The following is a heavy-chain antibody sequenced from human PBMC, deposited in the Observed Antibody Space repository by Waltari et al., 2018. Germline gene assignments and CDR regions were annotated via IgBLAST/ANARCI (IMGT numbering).Heavy chain of an antibody. V-gene: IGHV3-33*01. CDR2: IWYDGSNK. Sequence: QVQLVESGGGVVQPGRSLRLSCAASGFTFSSYGMHWVRQAPGKGLEWVAVIWYDGSNKYYAYSVKGRFTISRDNSKNTLYLQMNSLRAEDTAVYYCARGPYPRYGMDVWGQGTTVTVSS. CDR1: GFTFSSYG. J-gene: IGHJ6*02. CDR3: ARGPYPRYGMDV.